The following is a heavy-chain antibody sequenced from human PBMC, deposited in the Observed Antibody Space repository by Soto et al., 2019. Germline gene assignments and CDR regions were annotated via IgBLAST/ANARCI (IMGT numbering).Heavy chain of an antibody. CDR1: GGSISSYY. CDR2: IYYSGST. V-gene: IGHV4-59*01. D-gene: IGHD6-13*01. CDR3: ARAGSSWLTYGMDV. J-gene: IGHJ6*02. Sequence: PSETLSLTCTVSGGSISSYYWSWIRQPPGKGLEWIGYIYYSGSTNYNPSLKSRVTISVDTSKNQFSLKLSSVTAADTAVYYCARAGSSWLTYGMDVWGQGTTVTVSS.